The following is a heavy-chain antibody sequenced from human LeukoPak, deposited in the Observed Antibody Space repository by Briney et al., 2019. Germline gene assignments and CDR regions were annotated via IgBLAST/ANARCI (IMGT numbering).Heavy chain of an antibody. CDR2: LTGSSDST. CDR3: AKDLYSNYGPADY. J-gene: IGHJ4*02. V-gene: IGHV3-23*01. CDR1: GFTFSSYV. D-gene: IGHD4-11*01. Sequence: GGSLRLSCAASGFTFSSYVMSWVRQAPGKGLEWVSALTGSSDSTYYADSVEDRFTISRDNSKKTLYLQMNSLRAEDTAVYYCAKDLYSNYGPADYWGQGNLVTVSS.